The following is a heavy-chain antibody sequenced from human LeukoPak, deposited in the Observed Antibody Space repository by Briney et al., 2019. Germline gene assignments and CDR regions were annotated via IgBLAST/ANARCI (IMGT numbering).Heavy chain of an antibody. Sequence: KPSETLSLTCTVSGGSVSSGSYFWSWIRQPPGKGLEWIGYIYYSGSTNYNPSLKSRVTISVDTSKNQFSLKLSSVTAADTAVFYCARSSSPTGYLGAFDIWGQGTMVTVSS. D-gene: IGHD3-16*01. V-gene: IGHV4-61*01. CDR3: ARSSSPTGYLGAFDI. CDR2: IYYSGST. J-gene: IGHJ3*02. CDR1: GGSVSSGSYF.